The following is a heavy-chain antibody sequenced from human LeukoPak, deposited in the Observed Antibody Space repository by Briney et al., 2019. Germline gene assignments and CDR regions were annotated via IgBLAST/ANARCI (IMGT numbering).Heavy chain of an antibody. V-gene: IGHV4-59*01. Sequence: PSETLSLTCTVSGASISSYYWSWIRQPPGKGLEWIGYIFYRGATHYNPSLKSRVTISVDTSKNQFSLRLTSVTAAGTAVYYCASGPYPAAGTDHQFDYWGQGILVTVFS. J-gene: IGHJ4*02. CDR1: GASISSYY. CDR2: IFYRGAT. D-gene: IGHD6-13*01. CDR3: ASGPYPAAGTDHQFDY.